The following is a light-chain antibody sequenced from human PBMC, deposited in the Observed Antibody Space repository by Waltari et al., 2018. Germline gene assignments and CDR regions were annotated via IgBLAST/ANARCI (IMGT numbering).Light chain of an antibody. J-gene: IGKJ4*01. CDR3: HQFYTYPLT. Sequence: AIQLTQSPSSLSASERDRVSITGRASQGIGRALAWYQQKPGKPPRLLIYDASSLESGVPSRFSGSGSGRDFTLTISSLQPEDFATYYCHQFYTYPLTFGGGTKVDIK. V-gene: IGKV1-13*02. CDR2: DAS. CDR1: QGIGRA.